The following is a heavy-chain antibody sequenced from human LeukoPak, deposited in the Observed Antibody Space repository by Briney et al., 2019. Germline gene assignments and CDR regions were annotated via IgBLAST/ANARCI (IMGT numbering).Heavy chain of an antibody. D-gene: IGHD2-15*01. CDR3: AKIEWGYCSGGSCYGSY. Sequence: GWSLRLSCAASGFTFDDYGMHWVRQTPGKGLEWVSGIGWNSATIVYADSVKDRFTISRDNSKNTLYLQMNSLRAEDTAVYYCAKIEWGYCSGGSCYGSYWGQGTLVTVSS. V-gene: IGHV3-9*01. CDR1: GFTFDDYG. J-gene: IGHJ4*02. CDR2: IGWNSATI.